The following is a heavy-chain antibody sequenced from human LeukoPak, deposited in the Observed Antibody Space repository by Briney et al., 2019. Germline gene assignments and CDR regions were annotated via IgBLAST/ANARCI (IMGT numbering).Heavy chain of an antibody. Sequence: ASVKVSCKASGYSFTGFYMHWWRQAPGQGLEWMGRIDPYSGGTNFAPKFQGRVSMTRDTSVTTAHMELNSLTSDDTAVYYCAKAGGSSWYSFDYWGQGTLVSVSS. J-gene: IGHJ4*02. CDR3: AKAGGSSWYSFDY. V-gene: IGHV1-2*06. CDR2: IDPYSGGT. CDR1: GYSFTGFY. D-gene: IGHD6-13*01.